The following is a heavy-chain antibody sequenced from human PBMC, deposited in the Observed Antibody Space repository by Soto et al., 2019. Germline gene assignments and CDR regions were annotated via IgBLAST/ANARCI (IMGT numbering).Heavy chain of an antibody. Sequence: PGGSLRLSCAASGFTFSNAWMSWVRQAPGKGLEWVGRIKSKTDGGTTDYAAPVKGRFTISRDDSKNTLYLQMNSLKTEDTAVYYCTTALVEEVAGPIDYWGQGTLVTVSS. CDR2: IKSKTDGGTT. D-gene: IGHD6-19*01. V-gene: IGHV3-15*01. J-gene: IGHJ4*02. CDR1: GFTFSNAW. CDR3: TTALVEEVAGPIDY.